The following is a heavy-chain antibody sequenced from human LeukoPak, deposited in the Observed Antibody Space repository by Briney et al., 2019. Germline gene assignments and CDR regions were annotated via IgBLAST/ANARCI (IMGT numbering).Heavy chain of an antibody. D-gene: IGHD3-22*01. CDR3: ARVYYYDSSGYSSWFDP. Sequence: SGTLSLTCTVSGGSISSGGYYWSWIRQHPGKGLEWIGYIYYSGSTYYNPSLKRRVIISVDTSKNQFSLMLSSVTAADTAVYYCARVYYYDSSGYSSWFDPWGQGTLVTVSS. J-gene: IGHJ5*02. CDR1: GGSISSGGYY. V-gene: IGHV4-31*03. CDR2: IYYSGST.